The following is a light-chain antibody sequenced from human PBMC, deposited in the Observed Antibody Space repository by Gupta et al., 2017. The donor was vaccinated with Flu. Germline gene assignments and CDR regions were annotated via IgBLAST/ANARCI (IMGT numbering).Light chain of an antibody. J-gene: IGLJ3*02. CDR1: SNTVGNQG. CDR3: SAWDSSLNEAV. Sequence: TATLTLTGTSNTVGNQGAALLHQHQGHTPKVLFERNNNRPSGISERFSASRSGNTATLTITGLQPEDEADYYCSAWDSSLNEAVFGGGTKVTVL. V-gene: IGLV10-54*04. CDR2: RNN.